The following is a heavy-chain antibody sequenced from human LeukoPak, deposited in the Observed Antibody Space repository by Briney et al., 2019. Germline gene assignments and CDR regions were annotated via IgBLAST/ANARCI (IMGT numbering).Heavy chain of an antibody. Sequence: PSETLSLTCTVSGGSISSYHWIWLRQPAGKGLEWIGRINSNGDTVYNPSLKSRATMSLDMTNNQFSLKLSSVTAADTAVYYCARDRGLDGSDQLDSWGPGTLVTVSS. CDR2: INSNGDT. CDR1: GGSISSYH. D-gene: IGHD3-10*01. CDR3: ARDRGLDGSDQLDS. V-gene: IGHV4-4*07. J-gene: IGHJ5*01.